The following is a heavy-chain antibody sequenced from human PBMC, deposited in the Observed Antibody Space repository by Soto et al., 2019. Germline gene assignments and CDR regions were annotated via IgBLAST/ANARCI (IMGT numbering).Heavy chain of an antibody. J-gene: IGHJ4*02. D-gene: IGHD6-13*01. Sequence: QVQLQESGPGLVKPSETLSLTCTVSGGSISSYYWTWIRQPPGKGLEWIGYIYFSGGTNYNPSLKSRVTISVDTSKNQFSLKLSSVTAADTVVYYCARESRSWYGSIWDYWGQGTLVTVSS. V-gene: IGHV4-59*12. CDR3: ARESRSWYGSIWDY. CDR2: IYFSGGT. CDR1: GGSISSYY.